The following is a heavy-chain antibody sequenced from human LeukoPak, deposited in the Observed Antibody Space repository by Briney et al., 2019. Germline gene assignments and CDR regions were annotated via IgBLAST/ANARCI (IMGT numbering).Heavy chain of an antibody. D-gene: IGHD3-10*01. J-gene: IGHJ4*02. CDR2: ISSSGSTI. Sequence: GGSLRLSCAAYGFTFSSYEMNWVRQAPGKGLEWVSYISSSGSTIYYADSVKGRFTISRDNAKNSLYLQMNSLRAEDTAVYYCARDFDTIDYGSGSLSTGGQGTLVTVSS. CDR1: GFTFSSYE. CDR3: ARDFDTIDYGSGSLST. V-gene: IGHV3-48*03.